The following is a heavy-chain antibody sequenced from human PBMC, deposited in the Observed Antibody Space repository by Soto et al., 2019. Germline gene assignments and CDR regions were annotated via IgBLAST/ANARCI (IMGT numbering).Heavy chain of an antibody. Sequence: QVQLVQSGAEVKKPGASVRVSCKTSGYTFINYGITWVRQAPGQGLEWMGWLSAYNGDTSSSEKLQDRFTMTTDTSTNTVYMDLRSLTSDDTAVYYCARWSALVGGAEALDVWGQGTMVIVSS. CDR3: ARWSALVGGAEALDV. D-gene: IGHD1-26*01. J-gene: IGHJ3*01. V-gene: IGHV1-18*01. CDR2: LSAYNGDT. CDR1: GYTFINYG.